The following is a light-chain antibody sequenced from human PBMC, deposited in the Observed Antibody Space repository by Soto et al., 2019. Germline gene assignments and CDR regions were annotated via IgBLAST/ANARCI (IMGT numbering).Light chain of an antibody. J-gene: IGLJ2*01. CDR1: SSNIGAGYD. V-gene: IGLV1-40*01. CDR2: GNS. Sequence: QPVLTQPPSVSGAPGQRVTISCTGSSSNIGAGYDVHWYQQLPGTAPKLLIYGNSNRPSGVPDRFSGSKSGTSASLAITGLQAEDESDYYCQSYDSSLRGVVFGGGTKLTV. CDR3: QSYDSSLRGVV.